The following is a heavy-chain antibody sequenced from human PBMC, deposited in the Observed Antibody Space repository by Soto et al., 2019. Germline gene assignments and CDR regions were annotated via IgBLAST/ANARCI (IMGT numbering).Heavy chain of an antibody. CDR1: GYTFNAYW. Sequence: GESLKISCKGFGYTFNAYWIGWVRQMPGKGLEWVGVIFPGDFDTRYSPSFEGQVTISADKSSSTAYLQWNNLKASDSAMYYCARLDYIVKAVNVPTGTFDTWGQGTPVTVSS. CDR2: IFPGDFDT. D-gene: IGHD2-15*01. CDR3: ARLDYIVKAVNVPTGTFDT. J-gene: IGHJ4*02. V-gene: IGHV5-51*01.